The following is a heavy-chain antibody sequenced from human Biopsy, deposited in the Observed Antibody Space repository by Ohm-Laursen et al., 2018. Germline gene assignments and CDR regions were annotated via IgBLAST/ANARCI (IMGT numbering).Heavy chain of an antibody. J-gene: IGHJ4*02. V-gene: IGHV3-23*01. D-gene: IGHD2-2*02. CDR2: ISGSGGNT. CDR1: GFTFSGYA. CDR3: AKGGYCTTSSCYMDLDY. Sequence: SLRLSCSAPGFTFSGYAMNWVRQAPGKGLEWVSTISGSGGNTYYADSVRGRFTVSRDGSKSTLYLQMSSLSAEDTAFYYCAKGGYCTTSSCYMDLDYWGQGTLVTASS.